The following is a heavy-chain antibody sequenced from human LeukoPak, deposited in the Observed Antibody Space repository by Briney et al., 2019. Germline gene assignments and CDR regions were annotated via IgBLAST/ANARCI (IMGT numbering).Heavy chain of an antibody. J-gene: IGHJ3*02. D-gene: IGHD2-15*01. Sequence: SGPTLVNPTQTLTLTCTFSGFSFSSGGVGVGWIRQPPGGALEWLGVIYENDEKLYSSSLQNRLSITKDTSKNRVVLTMANMASVDTATYYCAHRHRGVASDIWGQGTMVTVSS. CDR2: IYENDEK. CDR1: GFSFSSGGVG. CDR3: AHRHRGVASDI. V-gene: IGHV2-5*01.